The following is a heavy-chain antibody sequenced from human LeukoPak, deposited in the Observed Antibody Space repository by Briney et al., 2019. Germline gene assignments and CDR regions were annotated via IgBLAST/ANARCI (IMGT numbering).Heavy chain of an antibody. Sequence: GGSLRLSCAASGFTFSGFAMSWVRQAPGKGLEWVSSVSRFGDGTFYADSVRGRFTISRDNSKNTLYLQMNSLRAEDTAVYYCARAGYYDSSGYFFDYWGQGTLVTVSS. CDR1: GFTFSGFA. J-gene: IGHJ4*02. V-gene: IGHV3-23*01. D-gene: IGHD3-22*01. CDR2: VSRFGDGT. CDR3: ARAGYYDSSGYFFDY.